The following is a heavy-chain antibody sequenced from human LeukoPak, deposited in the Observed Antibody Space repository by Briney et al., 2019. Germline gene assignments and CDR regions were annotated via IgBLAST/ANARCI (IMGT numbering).Heavy chain of an antibody. D-gene: IGHD4-17*01. J-gene: IGHJ4*02. V-gene: IGHV3-13*01. CDR2: IDRDGVT. CDR3: ARENLEYGDYAIDY. CDR1: GFIFSKYD. Sequence: GGSLRLSCTASGFIFSKYDMHWVRQVTGKGLEWVSGIDRDGVTYYSGSVKGRFTSSRENAKNSLDLQMNTLRAGDTGVYYCARENLEYGDYAIDYWGQGILVIVSS.